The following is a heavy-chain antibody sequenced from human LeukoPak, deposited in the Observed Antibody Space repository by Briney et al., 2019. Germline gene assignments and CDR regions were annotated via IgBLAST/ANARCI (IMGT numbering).Heavy chain of an antibody. V-gene: IGHV1-69*13. J-gene: IGHJ4*02. CDR3: ARSHYYDSSGYIYYFDY. CDR2: IIPIFGTA. CDR1: GGTFSSYA. Sequence: SVKVSCRASGGTFSSYAISWARQAPGQGLEWMGGIIPIFGTANYAQKFQGRVTITADESTSTAYMELSSLRSEDTAVYYCARSHYYDSSGYIYYFDYWGQGTLVTVPS. D-gene: IGHD3-22*01.